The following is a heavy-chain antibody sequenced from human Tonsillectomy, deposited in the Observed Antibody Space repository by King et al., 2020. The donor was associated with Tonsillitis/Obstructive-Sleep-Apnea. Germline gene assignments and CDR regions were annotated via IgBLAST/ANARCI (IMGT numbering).Heavy chain of an antibody. CDR1: GGSISRGGYY. CDR2: IYYSGST. J-gene: IGHJ4*02. V-gene: IGHV4-31*03. D-gene: IGHD3-22*01. CDR3: ARDTDSSRPGVGYFDY. Sequence: QVQLQESGPGLVKPSQTLSLTCSVSGGSISRGGYYWSWIRQHPGKGLEWIGYIYYSGSTYYNPSLKSRVTISVDTSKNQFSLKLSSVTAADTAVYYCARDTDSSRPGVGYFDYWGQGTLVTVSS.